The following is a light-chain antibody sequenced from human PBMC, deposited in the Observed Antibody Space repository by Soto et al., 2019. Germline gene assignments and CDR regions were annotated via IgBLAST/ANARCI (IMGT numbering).Light chain of an antibody. CDR1: QTIIGW. J-gene: IGKJ1*01. CDR2: DAS. CDR3: LQNNRYPWT. Sequence: IQMTQSPSTLSASVGDRVTITCRASQTIIGWLAWYQQKPGKAPKLLICDASSLESGVPSRFSGSGSGTEFTLTISSLQPEDFATYYCLQNNRYPWTFGQGTKVDIK. V-gene: IGKV1-5*01.